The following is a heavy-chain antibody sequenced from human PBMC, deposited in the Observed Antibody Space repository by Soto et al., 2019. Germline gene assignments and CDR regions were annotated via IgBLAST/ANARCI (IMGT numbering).Heavy chain of an antibody. CDR3: ARGSRAAAGKSLFDY. D-gene: IGHD6-13*01. V-gene: IGHV4-4*07. J-gene: IGHJ4*02. CDR1: GGTLRRCC. Sequence: SGGTLRRCCRRVFRQPPGKEKEVSGRIYTGGSTNYNPSLKSRVTMSVDTSKNQFPLKLSSVTAADTAVYYCARGSRAAAGKSLFDYGGQATPVTVS. CDR2: IYTGGST.